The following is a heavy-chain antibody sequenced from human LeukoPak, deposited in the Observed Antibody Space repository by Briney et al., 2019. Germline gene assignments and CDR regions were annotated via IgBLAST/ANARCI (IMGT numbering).Heavy chain of an antibody. V-gene: IGHV4-59*12. J-gene: IGHJ4*02. CDR1: GGSISSYY. CDR2: IYYSGSI. D-gene: IGHD4-17*01. CDR3: GRKGEYDYGDQPDY. Sequence: PSETLSLTRTVSGGSISSYYWSWIRQPPGKGLEWIGYIYYSGSINYNPSLKSRVTISVDRSKNQFSLKLSSVTAADTAVYYCGRKGEYDYGDQPDYWGQGTLVTVSS.